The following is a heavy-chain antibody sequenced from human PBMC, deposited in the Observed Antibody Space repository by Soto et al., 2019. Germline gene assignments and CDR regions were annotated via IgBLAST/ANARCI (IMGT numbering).Heavy chain of an antibody. V-gene: IGHV4-59*02. CDR1: GGSVSNYY. J-gene: IGHJ4*02. Sequence: SETLSLTCTVSGGSVSNYYWSWIRQPPGKGLEWIGYMYHSGSSNYNPSLKRRVTISVDTSKNQVSLEVTSVIAADTAVYYCARDHVVETTYGFFDYWGQGILVTVSS. CDR3: ARDHVVETTYGFFDY. CDR2: MYHSGSS. D-gene: IGHD2-15*01.